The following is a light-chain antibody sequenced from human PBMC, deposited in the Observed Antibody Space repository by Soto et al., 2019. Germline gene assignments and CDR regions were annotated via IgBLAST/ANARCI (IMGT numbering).Light chain of an antibody. CDR3: ASYTTSSTLHV. V-gene: IGLV2-14*01. Sequence: QSALTQPASVSGSPGQSITISCTGTSSDVGGYNYVSWYQHHPGKAPKLMIFEVSNRPSEVSYRFSGSKSGNTASLTISGLQAEDEADYYCASYTTSSTLHVFGTGTKVTVL. CDR1: SSDVGGYNY. CDR2: EVS. J-gene: IGLJ1*01.